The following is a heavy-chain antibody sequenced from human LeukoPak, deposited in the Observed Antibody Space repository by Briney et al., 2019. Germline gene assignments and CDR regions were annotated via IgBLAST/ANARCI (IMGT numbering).Heavy chain of an antibody. CDR3: AKGLGKWNDGSDALDI. V-gene: IGHV1-69*04. CDR2: IIPILGIA. CDR1: GGTFSSYA. Sequence: GASVKVSCKASGGTFSSYAISWVRQAPGQGLEWMGRIIPILGIANYAQKFQGRVTITADKSTSTAYMELSSLRSEDTAVYYCAKGLGKWNDGSDALDIWGQGTMVTVSS. J-gene: IGHJ3*02. D-gene: IGHD1-1*01.